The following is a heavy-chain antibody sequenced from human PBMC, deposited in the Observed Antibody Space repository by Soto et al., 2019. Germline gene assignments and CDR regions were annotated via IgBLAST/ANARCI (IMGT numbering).Heavy chain of an antibody. CDR3: ARGSTVSAMADY. V-gene: IGHV4-59*01. J-gene: IGHJ4*02. CDR1: GGSISSYY. D-gene: IGHD5-18*01. Sequence: SETLSLTCTVSGGSISSYYWSWIRQPPGKGLEWIGYIYYSGSTNYNPSLKSRVTISVDTSKSQFSLKLSSVTAADTAVYYCARGSTVSAMADYWGQGTLVTVSS. CDR2: IYYSGST.